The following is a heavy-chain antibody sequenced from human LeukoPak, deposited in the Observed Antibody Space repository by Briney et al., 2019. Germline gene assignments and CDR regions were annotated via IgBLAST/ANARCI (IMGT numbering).Heavy chain of an antibody. CDR2: TIPIFGTA. D-gene: IGHD3-10*01. CDR3: ARKRPGSGSYLFDP. CDR1: GGTFSSYA. J-gene: IGHJ5*02. Sequence: SVKVSCKASGGTFSSYAISWVRQAPGQGLEWMGGTIPIFGTANYAQKFQGRVTITADESTSTAYMELSSLRSEDTAAYYCARKRPGSGSYLFDPWGQGTLVTVSS. V-gene: IGHV1-69*13.